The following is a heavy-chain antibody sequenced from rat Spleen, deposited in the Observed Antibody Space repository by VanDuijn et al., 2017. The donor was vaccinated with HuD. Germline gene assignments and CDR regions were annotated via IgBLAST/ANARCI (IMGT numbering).Heavy chain of an antibody. CDR2: ISYGDSSGHSST. D-gene: IGHD1-1*01. V-gene: IGHV5-29*01. J-gene: IGHJ2*01. Sequence: EVQLVESGGGLVQPGRSLKLSCEVSGFTFNNYDMAWVRQAPTKGLEWVATISYGDSSGHSSTYYRDSVKGRFTISRDIAKNTLYLQMDSLRSEDTATYYCATTPLYYSADPYYFDYWGQGVMVTVSS. CDR3: ATTPLYYSADPYYFDY. CDR1: GFTFNNYD.